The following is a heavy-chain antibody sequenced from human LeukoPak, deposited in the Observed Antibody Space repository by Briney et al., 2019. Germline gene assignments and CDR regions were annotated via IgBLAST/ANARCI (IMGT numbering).Heavy chain of an antibody. J-gene: IGHJ4*02. Sequence: GGSLRLSCAASGLTVSTNYMTWVHQAPGKGLEWVSIIHSDGSTYYADSVKGRFTISRDNYKNTLYLQMNSLRGEDTAMYYCARDLDYFDSSGSHRRRNYFDYWGQGTLVTVSS. D-gene: IGHD3-22*01. CDR1: GLTVSTNY. CDR2: IHSDGST. CDR3: ARDLDYFDSSGSHRRRNYFDY. V-gene: IGHV3-53*01.